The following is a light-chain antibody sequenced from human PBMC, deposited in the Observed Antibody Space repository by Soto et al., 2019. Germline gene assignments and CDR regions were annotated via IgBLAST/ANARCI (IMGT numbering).Light chain of an antibody. J-gene: IGLJ1*01. Sequence: QSVLTQPASVSGSRGQSITISCTGTSSNVGSYNFVSWYRQYPGKAPELIIYEVSQRPSTFFNRFSGSKSGNTASLTISGLQSDDEADYYCSSYSISTAYLFGTGTKVTVL. CDR2: EVS. V-gene: IGLV2-14*02. CDR1: SSNVGSYNF. CDR3: SSYSISTAYL.